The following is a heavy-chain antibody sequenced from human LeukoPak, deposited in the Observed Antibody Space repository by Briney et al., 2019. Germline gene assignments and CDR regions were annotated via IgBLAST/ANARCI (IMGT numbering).Heavy chain of an antibody. CDR1: GGSFSGYY. V-gene: IGHV4-34*01. CDR2: INHSGST. J-gene: IGHJ4*02. Sequence: SETLSLTCAVYGGSFSGYYWSWIRQPPGKGLEWIGEINHSGSTNYNPSLKSRVTISVDTSKNQFSLKLSSVTAADTAVYYCARDREGFDYWGQGTLVTVSS. D-gene: IGHD1-26*01. CDR3: ARDREGFDY.